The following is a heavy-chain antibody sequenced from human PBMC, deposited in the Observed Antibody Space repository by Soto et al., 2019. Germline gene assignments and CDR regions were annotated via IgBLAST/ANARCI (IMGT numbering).Heavy chain of an antibody. J-gene: IGHJ5*02. D-gene: IGHD1-26*01. V-gene: IGHV1-18*01. Sequence: QDQLVPSGGEVETPGASVKVSCKASGYTFTRYGISWVRQAPGQGLKRMGWISADTGTRFYAQKFQGRVTMTADMATTTAYMEPGSLRSDDTAVYYCARTIVDTSMWRGLDPWGQGTQLTVSS. CDR3: ARTIVDTSMWRGLDP. CDR1: GYTFTRYG. CDR2: ISADTGTR.